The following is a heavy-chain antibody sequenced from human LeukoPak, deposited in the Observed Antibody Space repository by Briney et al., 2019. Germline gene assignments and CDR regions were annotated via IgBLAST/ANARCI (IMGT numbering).Heavy chain of an antibody. V-gene: IGHV4-38-2*02. J-gene: IGHJ6*03. CDR1: GYSISSGYY. D-gene: IGHD2-2*01. CDR3: ARDHVPRTSSHYMDV. CDR2: IYHSGST. Sequence: SETLSLTCTVSGYSISSGYYWGWIRQPPGKGLEWIGSIYHSGSTYYNPSLKSRVTISVDTSKNQFSLKLSSVTAADTAVYYCARDHVPRTSSHYMDVWGKGTTVTISS.